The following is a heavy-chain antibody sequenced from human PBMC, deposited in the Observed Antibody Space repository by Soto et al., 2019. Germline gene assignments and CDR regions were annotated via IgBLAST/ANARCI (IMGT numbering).Heavy chain of an antibody. D-gene: IGHD6-6*01. CDR1: GGSISSYY. J-gene: IGHJ5*02. CDR3: ARERARRGDNWFDP. CDR2: IYYSGST. Sequence: SETLPLTCTVSGGSISSYYWSWIRQPPGKGLEWIGYIYYSGSTNYNPSLKSRVTISVDTSKNQFSLKLSSVTAADTAVYYCARERARRGDNWFDPWGQGTLVTVSS. V-gene: IGHV4-59*01.